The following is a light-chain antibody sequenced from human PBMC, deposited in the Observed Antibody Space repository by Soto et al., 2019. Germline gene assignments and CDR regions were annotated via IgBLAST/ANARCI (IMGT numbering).Light chain of an antibody. V-gene: IGKV3-20*01. J-gene: IGKJ1*01. CDR3: QQYGSSPGT. CDR2: GAS. CDR1: QSVSSTY. Sequence: EIVLTQSPGTLSLSPGERATLSCRASQSVSSTYLAWYQQKLGQAPRLLIYGASSRATGIPDRFSGSGSGTDFTLTISRLEREDCAVYYCQQYGSSPGTFGQGTKVEVK.